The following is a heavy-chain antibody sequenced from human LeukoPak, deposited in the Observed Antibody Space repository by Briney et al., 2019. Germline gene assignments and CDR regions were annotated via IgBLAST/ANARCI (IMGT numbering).Heavy chain of an antibody. V-gene: IGHV1-18*01. CDR2: ISAYNGNT. CDR3: ARDSENVLRYFDWLYPYDY. D-gene: IGHD3-9*01. Sequence: GASVKVSCKASGGTFSSYGISWVRQAPGQGLEWMGWISAYNGNTNYAQKPQGRVTMTTDTSTSTAYMELRSLRSDDTAVYYCARDSENVLRYFDWLYPYDYWGQGTLVTVSS. CDR1: GGTFSSYG. J-gene: IGHJ4*02.